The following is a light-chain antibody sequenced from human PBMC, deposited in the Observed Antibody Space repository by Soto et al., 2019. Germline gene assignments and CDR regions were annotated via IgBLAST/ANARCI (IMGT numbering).Light chain of an antibody. CDR1: SSDV. CDR3: CSSAGGFTWV. CDR2: YVS. V-gene: IGLV2-11*01. Sequence: QSALTQPRSVSGSPGQSVTISCTGTSSDVVSWYQQHPGKAPKLIIYYVSQRPSGVPDRFSCSKSGNTASLTISGLQAEDEADYYCCSSAGGFTWVFGGGTKLTVL. J-gene: IGLJ3*02.